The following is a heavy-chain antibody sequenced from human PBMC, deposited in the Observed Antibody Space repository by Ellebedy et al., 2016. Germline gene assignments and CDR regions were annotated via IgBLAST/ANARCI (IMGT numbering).Heavy chain of an antibody. Sequence: GGSLRLSXSASGFTFSTYAMHWVRQAPGKRLNYVSAISSNGGTTYYADSVKGRFTISRDNSKNTLYLQMSSLRAEDTAVYYCVKDFGRGGVVLPYYFDYWGQGTLVTVSS. D-gene: IGHD2-8*02. V-gene: IGHV3-64D*06. CDR2: ISSNGGTT. CDR1: GFTFSTYA. CDR3: VKDFGRGGVVLPYYFDY. J-gene: IGHJ4*02.